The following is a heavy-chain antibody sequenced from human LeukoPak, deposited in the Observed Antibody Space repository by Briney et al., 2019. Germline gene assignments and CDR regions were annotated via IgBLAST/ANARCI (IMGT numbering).Heavy chain of an antibody. CDR1: GFTFSTYA. V-gene: IGHV3-30*04. CDR3: ARAFTTDY. CDR2: ISYDGSNK. J-gene: IGHJ4*02. Sequence: GGSLRLSCAPSGFTFSTYAMHWVRQAPGKGLEWVAVISYDGSNKYYADSVKGRFTISRDNAKNSLYLQMNSLRAEDTAVYYCARAFTTDYWGQGTLVTVSS. D-gene: IGHD3-22*01.